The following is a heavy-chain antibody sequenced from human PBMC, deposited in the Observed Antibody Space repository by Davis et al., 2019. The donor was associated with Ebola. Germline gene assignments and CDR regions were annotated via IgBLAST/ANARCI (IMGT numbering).Heavy chain of an antibody. V-gene: IGHV5-51*01. CDR2: IYPGDSDT. D-gene: IGHD3-10*01. Sequence: PGGSLRLSCKGSGYSFTSYWIGWVRQMPGKGLEWMGIIYPGDSDTRYSPSFQGQVTISADKSISTAYLQWSSLKASDTAMYYCARVPQGVITTLFDPWGQGTLVTVSS. CDR3: ARVPQGVITTLFDP. CDR1: GYSFTSYW. J-gene: IGHJ5*02.